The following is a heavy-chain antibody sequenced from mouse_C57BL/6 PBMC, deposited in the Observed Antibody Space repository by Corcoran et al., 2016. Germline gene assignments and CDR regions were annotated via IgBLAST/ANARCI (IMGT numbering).Heavy chain of an antibody. CDR1: GYTFTDYY. V-gene: IGHV1-76*01. CDR3: ARGGPYPKGYYYAMDY. Sequence: QVQLKQSGAELVRPGASVKLSCKASGYTFTDYYINWVKQRPGQGLEWIARIYPGSGNTYYNEKFKGKATLTAEKSSSTAYMQLSSLTSEDSAVYFCARGGPYPKGYYYAMDYWGQGTSVTVSS. CDR2: IYPGSGNT. J-gene: IGHJ4*01.